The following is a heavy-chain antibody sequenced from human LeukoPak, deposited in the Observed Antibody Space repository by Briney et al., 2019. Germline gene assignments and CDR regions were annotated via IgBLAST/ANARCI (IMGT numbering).Heavy chain of an antibody. D-gene: IGHD1-1*01. Sequence: SQTLSLTCALSGDSVSSNSAAWNWIRQSPSRGLEWLGSTYYRSKWYTYYAVSVKSRISINRDTSKNQISLQLNSVTPEDTAVYYCARSTGPIGYWGQGTLVTVSS. CDR1: GDSVSSNSAA. CDR3: ARSTGPIGY. V-gene: IGHV6-1*01. CDR2: TYYRSKWYT. J-gene: IGHJ4*02.